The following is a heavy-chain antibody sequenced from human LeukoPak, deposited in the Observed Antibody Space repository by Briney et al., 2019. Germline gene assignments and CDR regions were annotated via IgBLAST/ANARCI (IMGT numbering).Heavy chain of an antibody. Sequence: PSETLSLTCGVSSGSLSGYYWRCIRQPPGGGLEWLGEITHSGSPNYNPSLKSRVTISGDTSKKQFSLNLKSVTAADTGVYYCARGVDLWGRGTPVTVSS. CDR3: ARGVDL. CDR1: SGSLSGYY. V-gene: IGHV4-34*01. J-gene: IGHJ2*01. CDR2: ITHSGSP.